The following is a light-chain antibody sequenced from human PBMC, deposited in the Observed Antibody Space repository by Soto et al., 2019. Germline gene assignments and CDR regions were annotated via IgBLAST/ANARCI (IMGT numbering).Light chain of an antibody. CDR3: QQYHTPPYT. CDR2: WAS. Sequence: DIVMTQSPDSLAVSLGERATINCKSSQSLLYSYNNRNYLAWHQQKPGQPPKVLIYWASTRESGVPDRFSGSGAGKEFPLTISNLQAEDVAVYYCQQYHTPPYTFGQGTKLEIK. CDR1: QSLLYSYNNRNY. V-gene: IGKV4-1*01. J-gene: IGKJ2*01.